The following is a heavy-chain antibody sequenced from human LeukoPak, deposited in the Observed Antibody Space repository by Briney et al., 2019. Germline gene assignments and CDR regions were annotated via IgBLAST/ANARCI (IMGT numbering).Heavy chain of an antibody. CDR2: IWYDGSNK. CDR3: AREAGALDY. V-gene: IGHV3-33*01. J-gene: IGHJ4*02. D-gene: IGHD1-26*01. CDR1: GFTFSSYG. Sequence: GRSLRLSCAASGFTFSSYGMHWVRQAPGKGLEWVAVIWYDGSNKYYADSVRGRFTISRDNSKNTLYLQMNSLRAEDTAVYYCAREAGALDYWGQGTLVTVSS.